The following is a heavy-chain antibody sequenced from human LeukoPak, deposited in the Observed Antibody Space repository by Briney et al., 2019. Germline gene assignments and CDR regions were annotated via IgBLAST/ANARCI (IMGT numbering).Heavy chain of an antibody. CDR1: GFTFSSYW. CDR3: AREGLNYDILYYFDQ. V-gene: IGHV3-74*01. CDR2: INSDGSST. D-gene: IGHD3-9*01. J-gene: IGHJ4*02. Sequence: GGSLRLSCAASGFTFSSYWMHWVRQAPGKGPVWVSRINSDGSSTRYADSVKGRFTISRDNAKNTLYLQMDSLRAEDTAFYYCAREGLNYDILYYFDQWGQGTLVTVSS.